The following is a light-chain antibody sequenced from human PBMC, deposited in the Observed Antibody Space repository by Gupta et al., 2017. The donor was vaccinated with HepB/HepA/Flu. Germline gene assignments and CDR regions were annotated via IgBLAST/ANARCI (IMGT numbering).Light chain of an antibody. CDR1: QSVVYTNGIAY. J-gene: IGKJ1*01. CDR3: MQGTHWPVT. Sequence: DVVMTQSPLSLPVTLGQPASISCRSSQSVVYTNGIAYLSWFLQRSGQSPRRLIYRVSNRDSGVPDRFSGSGSGTDFTLKISRVEAEDVGVYYCMQGTHWPVTFGQGTKVEI. CDR2: RVS. V-gene: IGKV2-30*01.